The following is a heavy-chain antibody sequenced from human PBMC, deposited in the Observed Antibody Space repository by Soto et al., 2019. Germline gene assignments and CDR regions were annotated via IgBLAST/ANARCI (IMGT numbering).Heavy chain of an antibody. CDR3: AREWNPLNWFDP. V-gene: IGHV3-48*02. CDR1: GFTFSSYS. CDR2: ISSSSSTI. Sequence: ESGGGLVQPGGSLRLSCAASGFTFSSYSMNWVRQAPGRGLEWVSYISSSSSTIYYADSVKGRFTISRDNAKNSLYLQMNSLRDEDTAVYYCAREWNPLNWFDPWGQGTLVTVSS. D-gene: IGHD1-1*01. J-gene: IGHJ5*02.